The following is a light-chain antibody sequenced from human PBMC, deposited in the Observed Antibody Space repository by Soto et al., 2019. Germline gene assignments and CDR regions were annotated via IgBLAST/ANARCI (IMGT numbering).Light chain of an antibody. Sequence: QSALTQPASVSVSIGQSITIFCTGTSSDVGGYNYVSWYQQHPGKAPKLMIYDVSNRPSGISNRFSGSKSGNTASLTISGLQAEDEADYYCSSYTSSSTYVFGTGTKVT. J-gene: IGLJ1*01. CDR2: DVS. CDR1: SSDVGGYNY. V-gene: IGLV2-14*01. CDR3: SSYTSSSTYV.